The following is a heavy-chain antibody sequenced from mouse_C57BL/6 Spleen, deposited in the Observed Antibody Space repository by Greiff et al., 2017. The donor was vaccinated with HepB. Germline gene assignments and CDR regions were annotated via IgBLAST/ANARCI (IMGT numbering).Heavy chain of an antibody. V-gene: IGHV1-15*01. CDR3: TRSIWFAD. CDR1: GYTFTDYE. D-gene: IGHD2-10*02. J-gene: IGHJ3*01. Sequence: VQLQQSGAELVRPGASVTLSCKASGYTFTDYEMHWVKQTPVHGLEWIGAIDPETGGTAYNQKFKGKAILTADKSSSTAYMELRSLTSEDSAVYYCTRSIWFADWGQGTLVTVSA. CDR2: IDPETGGT.